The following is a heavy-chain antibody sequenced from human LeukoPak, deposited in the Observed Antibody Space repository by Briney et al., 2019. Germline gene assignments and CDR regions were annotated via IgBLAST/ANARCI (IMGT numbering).Heavy chain of an antibody. D-gene: IGHD2-8*01. CDR2: ISAYNGNT. CDR3: ARNLGYCNNGVCPPDY. Sequence: ASVKVSCKASGYTFTSYGISWVRQAPGQGLEWMGWISAYNGNTNYAQKLQGRVTMTTDTSTSTAYMELRSLRSDDTAVYYCARNLGYCNNGVCPPDYWGQGTLVTVSS. V-gene: IGHV1-18*01. J-gene: IGHJ4*02. CDR1: GYTFTSYG.